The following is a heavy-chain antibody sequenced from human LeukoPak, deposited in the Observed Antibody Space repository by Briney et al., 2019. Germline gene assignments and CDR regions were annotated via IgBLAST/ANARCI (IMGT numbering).Heavy chain of an antibody. Sequence: SETPSLTCTVSGGSISSGDYYWSWIRQPPGKGLEWIGYIYYSGNTYYNPSLKSRVTISVDTSKNQFSLKLSSVTAADTAVYYCARDLGYCSGGSCYSGPNWFDPWGQGTLVTVSS. CDR1: GGSISSGDYY. CDR3: ARDLGYCSGGSCYSGPNWFDP. V-gene: IGHV4-30-4*01. D-gene: IGHD2-15*01. CDR2: IYYSGNT. J-gene: IGHJ5*02.